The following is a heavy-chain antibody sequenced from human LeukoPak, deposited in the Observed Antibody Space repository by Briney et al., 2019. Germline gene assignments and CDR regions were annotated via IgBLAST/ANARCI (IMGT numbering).Heavy chain of an antibody. V-gene: IGHV5-51*01. D-gene: IGHD6-6*01. CDR1: GYRFTSYW. CDR2: IYPGDSDT. Sequence: GATLKISCKGSGYRFTSYWIRWARQLPGKGLAWMGIIYPGDSDTSDSPSLQGQVTISADKSISTANLQWSSLKASDTAMYYCARHSSRAARRSVWFDPWGQGTLVTVSS. J-gene: IGHJ5*02. CDR3: ARHSSRAARRSVWFDP.